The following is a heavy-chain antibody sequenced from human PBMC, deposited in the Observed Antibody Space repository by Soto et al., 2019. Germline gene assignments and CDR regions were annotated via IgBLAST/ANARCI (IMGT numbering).Heavy chain of an antibody. CDR3: ARHSYDFWSGYYTYYFDY. Sequence: SSETLSLTCTVSGGSISSSSYYWGWIRQPPGKGLEWIGSIYYSGSTYYNPSLKSRVTISVDTSKNQFSLKLSSVTAADTAVYYCARHSYDFWSGYYTYYFDYWGQGTLVTVSS. CDR2: IYYSGST. CDR1: GGSISSSSYY. D-gene: IGHD3-3*01. J-gene: IGHJ4*02. V-gene: IGHV4-39*01.